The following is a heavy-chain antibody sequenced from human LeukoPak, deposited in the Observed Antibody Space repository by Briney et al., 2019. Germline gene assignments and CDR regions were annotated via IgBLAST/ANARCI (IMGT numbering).Heavy chain of an antibody. CDR2: IYYSGST. J-gene: IGHJ4*02. D-gene: IGHD2-2*02. CDR1: GGSISSGTYY. V-gene: IGHV4-31*03. CDR3: ARAVGCSSTSCYTGFLDY. Sequence: SQTLFLTCSVSGGSISSGTYYWSWIRQHPGKGLEWIGYIYYSGSTYYNPSLQSRVTISADTSKNQFSLKLSSVTAADTAVYYCARAVGCSSTSCYTGFLDYWGQGTLVTVSS.